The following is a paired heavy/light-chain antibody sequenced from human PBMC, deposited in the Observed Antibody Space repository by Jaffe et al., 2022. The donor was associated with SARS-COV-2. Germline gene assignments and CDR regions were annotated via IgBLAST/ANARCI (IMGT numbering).Light chain of an antibody. V-gene: IGLV2-18*02. J-gene: IGLJ3*02. CDR2: EVN. Sequence: QSALTQPPSVSGSPGQSVTISCTGTTSDVVTYNRVSWYQQPPGRAPKLLIYEVNNRPSGVPDRFSGSKSGNTASLTVSGLQAEDEADYYCISKTTTGTWVFGGGTKLTVL. CDR3: ISKTTTGTWV. CDR1: TSDVVTYNR.
Heavy chain of an antibody. D-gene: IGHD1-1*01. V-gene: IGHV3-33*01. CDR2: SWNDGSTV. J-gene: IGHJ4*02. Sequence: QVQLVESGGGGVQPGRSLRLSCVASGFPFAPYGFHWVRQAPGKGLEWLAFSWNDGSTVDYADSVKGRFTLSRDNSKSTLYLQMNSLRAGDTAIYYCVRDGPNWNLDYWGQGTLVTVSS. CDR1: GFPFAPYG. CDR3: VRDGPNWNLDY.